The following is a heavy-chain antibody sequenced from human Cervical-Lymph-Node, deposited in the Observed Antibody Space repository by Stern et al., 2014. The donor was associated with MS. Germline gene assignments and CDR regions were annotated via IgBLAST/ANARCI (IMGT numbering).Heavy chain of an antibody. V-gene: IGHV4-59*01. CDR1: GASMSSKY. CDR2: IYSDGST. D-gene: IGHD1-26*01. Sequence: QVQLQESGPGLVKPSETVSLTCTVSGASMSSKYWNWIRQSPGKGLEWIGYIYSDGSTNYNPSLKSRVIISLDTSTNQFSLSLTSVSAADTAVYYCARVTGRGTRQNWFDSWGQGTLVTVSS. CDR3: ARVTGRGTRQNWFDS. J-gene: IGHJ5*01.